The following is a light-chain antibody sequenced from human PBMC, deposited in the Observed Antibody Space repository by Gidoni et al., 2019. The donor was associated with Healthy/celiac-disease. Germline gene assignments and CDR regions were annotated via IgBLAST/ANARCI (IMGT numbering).Light chain of an antibody. CDR2: DAS. Sequence: ELVLTQSPATLSLSPGARATLSCRASQSVSSYLAWYQQKPGQAPRLLIYDASNRATGLPARVSGSGSGTDFTLTISSLEPEDFAVYYCQQRRTFGPGTKVDIK. J-gene: IGKJ3*01. CDR3: QQRRT. CDR1: QSVSSY. V-gene: IGKV3-11*01.